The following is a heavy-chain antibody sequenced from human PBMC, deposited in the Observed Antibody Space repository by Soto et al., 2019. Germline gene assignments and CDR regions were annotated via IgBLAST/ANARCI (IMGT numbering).Heavy chain of an antibody. V-gene: IGHV1-58*01. D-gene: IGHD6-19*01. Sequence: LVQSGPDVKKPGTSVKVSCKTSGFTFGSSAVQWVRQVRGQRLEWIGWIVVASCYSNVAQKFQDRVSLTRDLSTTTAVMELSSLTSEDSAMYYCAADVIGVAGDFDHWGQGPLVRVSS. CDR2: IVVASCYS. CDR3: AADVIGVAGDFDH. CDR1: GFTFGSSA. J-gene: IGHJ4*02.